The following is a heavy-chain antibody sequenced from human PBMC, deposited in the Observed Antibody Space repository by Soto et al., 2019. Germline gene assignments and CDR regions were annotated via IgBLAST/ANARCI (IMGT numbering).Heavy chain of an antibody. J-gene: IGHJ6*02. CDR1: GFTFGDYA. V-gene: IGHV3-23*01. CDR3: PTPFFLSSRKPPEDV. CDR2: LSGSSLNT. Sequence: GGSLRLSCEASGFTFGDYAMTWVRQGPGRGLEWVSALSGSSLNTYYADSVKGRFTISRDNSKNTMYLEMNSLRVDDTAVYYCPTPFFLSSRKPPEDVWGQGTPVTSP.